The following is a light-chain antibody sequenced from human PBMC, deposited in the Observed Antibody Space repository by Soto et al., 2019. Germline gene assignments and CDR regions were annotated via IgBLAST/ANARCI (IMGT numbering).Light chain of an antibody. Sequence: SYDLTQTSSVSVAPGQTARISCGGNNIGGKSVHWYQQKPGQAPVVVVYDDSDRPSGIPERFSDSNSGNTATLTISRVEAGDEADYHCQVWDDNSDHHVFGTGTKVTVL. J-gene: IGLJ1*01. CDR2: DDS. CDR3: QVWDDNSDHHV. CDR1: NIGGKS. V-gene: IGLV3-21*02.